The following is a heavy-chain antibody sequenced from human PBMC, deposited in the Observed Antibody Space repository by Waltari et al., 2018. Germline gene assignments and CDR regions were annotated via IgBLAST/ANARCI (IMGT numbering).Heavy chain of an antibody. J-gene: IGHJ1*01. CDR3: ARGRPYSGSYVGAEYFQH. D-gene: IGHD1-26*01. CDR2: ISSNGGST. CDR1: GFTFSSYA. Sequence: EVQLVESGGGLVQPGGSLRLSCAASGFTFSSYAMHWVRQAPGKGLEYVSAISSNGGSTYYANSVKGRFTISRDNSKNTLYLQMGSLRAEDMAVYYCARGRPYSGSYVGAEYFQHWGQGTLVTVSS. V-gene: IGHV3-64*01.